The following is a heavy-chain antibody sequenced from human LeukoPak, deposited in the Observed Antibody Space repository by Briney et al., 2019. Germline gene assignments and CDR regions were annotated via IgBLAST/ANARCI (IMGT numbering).Heavy chain of an antibody. Sequence: SETLSLTCTVSGGSISSSSYYWGWIRQPPGKGLEWIGEINHSGSTNYNPSLKSRVTISVDTSKNQFSLKLSSVTAADTAVYYCARQSARYCSSTSCYFTYYMDVWGKGTTVTISS. CDR2: INHSGST. CDR1: GGSISSSSYY. D-gene: IGHD2-2*01. V-gene: IGHV4-39*01. J-gene: IGHJ6*03. CDR3: ARQSARYCSSTSCYFTYYMDV.